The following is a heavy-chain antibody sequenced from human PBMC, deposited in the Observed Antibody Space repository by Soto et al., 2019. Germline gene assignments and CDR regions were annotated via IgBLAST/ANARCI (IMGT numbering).Heavy chain of an antibody. J-gene: IGHJ4*02. CDR3: ARDGGTADY. D-gene: IGHD2-8*02. V-gene: IGHV4-61*01. CDR1: GGSVSSGSYY. Sequence: QVQLQESGPGLVKPSETLSLTCTVSGGSVSSGSYYWSWIRQPPGKGLEWIGYIYYSGSTNYNPPLKSRVTISVDTSKNQFSLKLSSVTAADTAVYYCARDGGTADYWGQGTLVTVSS. CDR2: IYYSGST.